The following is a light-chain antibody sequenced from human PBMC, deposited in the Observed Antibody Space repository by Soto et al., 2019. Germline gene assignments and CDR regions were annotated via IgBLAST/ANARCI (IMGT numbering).Light chain of an antibody. CDR1: SSDVGRYNL. CDR2: EVS. V-gene: IGLV2-23*02. J-gene: IGLJ2*01. Sequence: QSALTQPASVSGSPGQSIAISCTGISSDVGRYNLVSWYQQHPDKAPKLIMYEVSKRPLGVSDRFSGSKSGNTASLTISGLQAEYEADYYCSSSATTNISVVFGGGTKLTVL. CDR3: SSSATTNISVV.